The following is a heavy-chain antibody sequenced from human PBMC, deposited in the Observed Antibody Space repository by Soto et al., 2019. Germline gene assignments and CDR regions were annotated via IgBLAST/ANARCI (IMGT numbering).Heavy chain of an antibody. V-gene: IGHV1-46*01. D-gene: IGHD3-10*01. Sequence: EASVKVSCKASGYTFTSYYMHWVRQAPGQGLEWMGIINPSGGSTSYAQKFQGRVTMTRDTSTSTVYMELSSLRSEDTAVYYCARDYLLLWFGELEDYYYYGMDVWGQGTTVTVSS. CDR3: ARDYLLLWFGELEDYYYYGMDV. CDR2: INPSGGST. CDR1: GYTFTSYY. J-gene: IGHJ6*02.